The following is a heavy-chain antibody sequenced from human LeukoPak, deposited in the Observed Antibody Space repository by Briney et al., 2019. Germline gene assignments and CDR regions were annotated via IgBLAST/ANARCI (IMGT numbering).Heavy chain of an antibody. Sequence: SETLSLTCTVSGGSVSSGSYYWSWIRQPPGKGPEWIGYIYYSGSTNYNPSLKSRVTISVDTSKNQFSLKLSSVTAADTAVYYCARVGNFWSGYGDSNYFDYWGQGTLVTVSS. D-gene: IGHD3-3*01. CDR3: ARVGNFWSGYGDSNYFDY. V-gene: IGHV4-61*01. J-gene: IGHJ4*02. CDR2: IYYSGST. CDR1: GGSVSSGSYY.